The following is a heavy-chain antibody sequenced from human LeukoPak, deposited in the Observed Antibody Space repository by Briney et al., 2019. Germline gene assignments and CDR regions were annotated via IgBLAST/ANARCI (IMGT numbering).Heavy chain of an antibody. D-gene: IGHD7-27*01. CDR1: GFTFSSYG. CDR3: ARDGDLRYYYYYGMDV. V-gene: IGHV3-30*03. Sequence: GGSLRLSCAASGFTFSSYGMHWVRQAPGKGLEWVAVISYDGSNKYYADSVKGRFTISRDNSKNTLYLQMNSLRAEDTAVYYCARDGDLRYYYYYGMDVWGQGTTVTVSS. CDR2: ISYDGSNK. J-gene: IGHJ6*02.